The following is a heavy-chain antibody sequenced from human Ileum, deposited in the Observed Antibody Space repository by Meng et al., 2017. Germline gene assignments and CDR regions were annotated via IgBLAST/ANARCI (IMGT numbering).Heavy chain of an antibody. V-gene: IGHV3-23*01. CDR1: EFTFNNFA. Sequence: VTLLESGAARVQHGRSLTLACVGSEFTFNNFAMTWVRQTPGKGLEWFASLSASGRTPEYADSVKGRFTVSRDKSKNALFLHMTNLRVADTALYSCAKGISVIPTAFDHWGQGTLVTVSS. D-gene: IGHD2/OR15-2a*01. CDR2: LSASGRTP. CDR3: AKGISVIPTAFDH. J-gene: IGHJ4*02.